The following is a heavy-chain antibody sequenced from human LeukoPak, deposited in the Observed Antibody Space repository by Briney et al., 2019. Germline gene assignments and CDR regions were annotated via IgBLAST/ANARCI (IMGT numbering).Heavy chain of an antibody. CDR2: ISNSGSSI. D-gene: IGHD3-22*01. J-gene: IGHJ4*02. V-gene: IGHV3-11*04. Sequence: GGSLRLSCAASGFTFSDYYMTWIRQTPGKGLEWISYISNSGSSIYYTGSVKGRFTISRDNAKNSLYLQMNSLRAEDTAVYYCARHYDSTAYSLDYWGQGTLVTVSS. CDR3: ARHYDSTAYSLDY. CDR1: GFTFSDYY.